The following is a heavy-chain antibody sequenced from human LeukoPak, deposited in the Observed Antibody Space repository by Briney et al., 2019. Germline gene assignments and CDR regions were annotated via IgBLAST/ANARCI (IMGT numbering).Heavy chain of an antibody. CDR3: ARGDAFSGDH. D-gene: IGHD3-16*01. J-gene: IGHJ4*02. V-gene: IGHV3-7*03. CDR1: GFNFPKFW. CDR2: TQPEGNEK. Sequence: GGSLRLSSAVSGFNFPKFWMSWVRQAPGRGLEWVANTQPEGNEKFYVESVKGRFTISRDNTKDLLFLQMNDLRVEDTGVYYCARGDAFSGDHWGQGTQVTVST.